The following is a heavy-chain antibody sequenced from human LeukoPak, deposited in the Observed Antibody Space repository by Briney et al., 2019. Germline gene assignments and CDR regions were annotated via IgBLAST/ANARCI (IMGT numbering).Heavy chain of an antibody. V-gene: IGHV3-30*02. Sequence: GGSLRLSCAASGFTFSSYGMHWVRQAPGKGLEWVAFIRYDGSNKYYADSVKGRFTISRDNSKNTLYLQMNSLRAEDTAVYYCAKDYTLVVAATPGAFDIWGQGTMVTVSS. CDR1: GFTFSSYG. D-gene: IGHD2-15*01. CDR2: IRYDGSNK. J-gene: IGHJ3*02. CDR3: AKDYTLVVAATPGAFDI.